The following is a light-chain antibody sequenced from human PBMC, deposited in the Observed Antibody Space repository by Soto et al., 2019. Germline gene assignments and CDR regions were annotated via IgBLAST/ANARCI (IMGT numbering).Light chain of an antibody. CDR1: QSVTSY. CDR3: QQRSNWPPMYT. V-gene: IGKV3-11*01. CDR2: DTS. J-gene: IGKJ2*01. Sequence: DIVLTQSPATLSLSPGERATLSCRASQSVTSYLAWYQQKPGQAPRLLIHDTSNRATGIPARFSGSGSGTDFTLTISSLEPEDFAVYYCQQRSNWPPMYTFGQGTKLEIK.